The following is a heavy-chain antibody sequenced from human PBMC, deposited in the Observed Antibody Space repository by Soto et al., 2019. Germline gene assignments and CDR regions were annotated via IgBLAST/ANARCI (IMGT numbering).Heavy chain of an antibody. V-gene: IGHV1-69*01. D-gene: IGHD2-2*01. J-gene: IGHJ6*02. CDR1: GGTFGSYA. Sequence: QVQLVQSGAEVKKPGSSVKVSCKASGGTFGSYAISWVRQAPGQGLEWMGGIIPIPGTANYAQKFQGRVKIAADESTSTAYMELSSLRSEDTAVYYCARSQGSSTSLDIYYYYYYGMDVWGQGTTVTVSS. CDR2: IIPIPGTA. CDR3: ARSQGSSTSLDIYYYYYYGMDV.